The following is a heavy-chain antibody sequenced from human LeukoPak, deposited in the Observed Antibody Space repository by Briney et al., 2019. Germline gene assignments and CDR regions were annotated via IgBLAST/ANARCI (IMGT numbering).Heavy chain of an antibody. D-gene: IGHD4-11*01. V-gene: IGHV1-8*03. CDR3: ARAPWGAVTTSFDY. CDR1: GYTFTSYD. J-gene: IGHJ4*02. Sequence: ASVKVSCKASGYTFTSYDINWVRQATGQGLEWMGWMNPSSGNTGYAQKFQGRVTITRNTSISTAYMELSSLRSEDTAVYYCARAPWGAVTTSFDYWGQGTLVTVSS. CDR2: MNPSSGNT.